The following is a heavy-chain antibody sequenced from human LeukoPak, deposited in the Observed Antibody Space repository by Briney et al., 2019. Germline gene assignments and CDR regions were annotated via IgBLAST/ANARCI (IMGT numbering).Heavy chain of an antibody. D-gene: IGHD2-15*01. CDR1: SFTFSDAW. CDR3: TTGYTSASHDGY. CDR2: IKRRTDGGTS. J-gene: IGHJ4*02. Sequence: PGGSLRLSCAASSFTFSDAWMHWVRQAPGKGLEWVGLIKRRTDGGTSNYAAPVKGRFAISRDDSEDTLFLQMDSLKSEDTGVYYCTTGYTSASHDGYWGQGTLVTVSS. V-gene: IGHV3-15*07.